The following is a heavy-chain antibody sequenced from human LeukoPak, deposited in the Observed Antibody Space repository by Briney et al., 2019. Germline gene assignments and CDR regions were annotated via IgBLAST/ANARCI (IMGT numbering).Heavy chain of an antibody. D-gene: IGHD3-10*01. J-gene: IGHJ4*02. CDR2: IYYSGST. Sequence: PSETLSLTCTVSGGSISSYYWSWIRQPPGKGLEWIGYIYYSGSTNYNPSLKSRVTISVDTSKNQFSLKLSAVTAADTAVYYCARWTIINPSLGFDYWGQGTLVTVSS. CDR1: GGSISSYY. V-gene: IGHV4-59*01. CDR3: ARWTIINPSLGFDY.